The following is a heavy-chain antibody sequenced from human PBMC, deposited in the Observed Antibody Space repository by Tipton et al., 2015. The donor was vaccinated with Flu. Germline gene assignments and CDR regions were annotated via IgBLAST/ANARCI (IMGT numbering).Heavy chain of an antibody. D-gene: IGHD3-22*01. CDR2: IYSGGST. CDR3: ARVTYYYDSSGYYYGMDV. CDR1: GFTVSSNY. V-gene: IGHV3-53*01. J-gene: IGHJ6*02. Sequence: SLRLSCAASGFTVSSNYVSWVRQAPGKGLEWVSVIYSGGSTYYADSVKGRFTISRDNSKNTLYLQINSLRAGDTAVYYCARVTYYYDSSGYYYGMDVWGQGTTVTVSS.